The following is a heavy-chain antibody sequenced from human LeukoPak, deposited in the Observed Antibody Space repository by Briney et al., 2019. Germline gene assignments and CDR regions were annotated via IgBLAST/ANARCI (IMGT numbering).Heavy chain of an antibody. V-gene: IGHV3-30*02. CDR3: AKDPSTLTLTDDY. Sequence: PGGSLRLSCAASGFTFNRRGMHWVRPAPGKGRERVAFIRYDGGVTFYADFVKGRFTISRDNSKNTLYLQMNSLRAEDTAVYYCAKDPSTLTLTDDYWGQGTLVSVLS. CDR1: GFTFNRRG. CDR2: IRYDGGVT. J-gene: IGHJ4*02.